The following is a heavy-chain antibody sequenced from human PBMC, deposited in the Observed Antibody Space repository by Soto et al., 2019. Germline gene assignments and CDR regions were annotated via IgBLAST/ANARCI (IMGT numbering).Heavy chain of an antibody. CDR2: ISYDGSDK. CDR1: GFTFSSYG. V-gene: IGHV3-30*03. D-gene: IGHD3-3*01. Sequence: GGSLRLSCAASGFTFSSYGMHWVRQAPGKGLEWVAVISYDGSDKYYADSVKGRFTISRDNSKNTLYLQMNSLRAEDTAVYYCARQLIFGVVSKQQGYYYGMDVWGQGTTVTVSS. J-gene: IGHJ6*02. CDR3: ARQLIFGVVSKQQGYYYGMDV.